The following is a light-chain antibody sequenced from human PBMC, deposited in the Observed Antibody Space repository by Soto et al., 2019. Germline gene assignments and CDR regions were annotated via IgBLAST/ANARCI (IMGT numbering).Light chain of an antibody. CDR1: QRVDGN. Sequence: PVYRDTLSCRASQRVDGNYLAWYLQIPGQAPRLLIYGASTRATGIPARFSGSGSGTEFTLTISGLQSEDFAVYYCQQYSIWRTFGQGTKVDIK. V-gene: IGKV3-15*01. J-gene: IGKJ1*01. CDR2: GAS. CDR3: QQYSIWRT.